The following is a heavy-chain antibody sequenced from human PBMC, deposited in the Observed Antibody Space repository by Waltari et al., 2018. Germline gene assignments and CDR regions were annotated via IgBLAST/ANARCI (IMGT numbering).Heavy chain of an antibody. D-gene: IGHD1-26*01. V-gene: IGHV3-49*05. J-gene: IGHJ6*03. CDR2: IGRKDLSGTR. Sequence: EVQVVEAGGGLVKQGRSLRLSCTASGFNFGDYAMRWFCQAQGKGLEWVGFIGRKDLSGTREYAASVKGRFTISRDDSKSIAYLQMRSLKTEDTAVYYCTPQGYGPVGSYYYMNVWGIGTTVTVSS. CDR1: GFNFGDYA. CDR3: TPQGYGPVGSYYYMNV.